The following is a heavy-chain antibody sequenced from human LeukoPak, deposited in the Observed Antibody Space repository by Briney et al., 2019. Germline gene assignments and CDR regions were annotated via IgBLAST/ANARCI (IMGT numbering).Heavy chain of an antibody. V-gene: IGHV5-51*01. CDR2: IYPGDSDT. Sequence: GESLKISCQGSGYTFTCYWIGWVRQMPGKGLEWMGIIYPGDSDTRYSPSFQGQVSISADKSISTAYLQWSSLKASDTAIYYCARPRATVGATIDYWGQGTLVTVSS. CDR3: ARPRATVGATIDY. CDR1: GYTFTCYW. D-gene: IGHD1-26*01. J-gene: IGHJ4*02.